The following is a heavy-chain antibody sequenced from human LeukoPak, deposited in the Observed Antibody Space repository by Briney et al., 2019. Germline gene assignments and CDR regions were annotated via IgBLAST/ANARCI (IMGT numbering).Heavy chain of an antibody. J-gene: IGHJ4*02. CDR3: ARVTRWAGLDF. CDR2: IYYSGST. D-gene: IGHD2-21*02. Sequence: SQTLSLTCNVSGGSIGSGDKYWSWIRQPPGKGLEWIGYIYYSGSTYYNPSLKSRLTISVDTSENQFSLHLTSVTAADTAVYFCARVTRWAGLDFWGQGTLVTVSS. V-gene: IGHV4-30-4*01. CDR1: GGSIGSGDKY.